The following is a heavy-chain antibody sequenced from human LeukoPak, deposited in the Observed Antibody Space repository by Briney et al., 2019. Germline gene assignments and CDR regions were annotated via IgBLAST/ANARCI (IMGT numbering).Heavy chain of an antibody. CDR2: ITMNSVR. V-gene: IGHV3-48*01. D-gene: IGHD3-3*01. J-gene: IGHJ4*02. Sequence: PPGGSLRLSCSASGFSLSDYGMSWVRQAPGKGLEWVSYITMNSVRLYADSMKGRFTISRDNDKNSVYLQMNSLRAEDTAVYYCAKGGEKTIFGVVIKNPLDYWGQGTLVTVSS. CDR1: GFSLSDYG. CDR3: AKGGEKTIFGVVIKNPLDY.